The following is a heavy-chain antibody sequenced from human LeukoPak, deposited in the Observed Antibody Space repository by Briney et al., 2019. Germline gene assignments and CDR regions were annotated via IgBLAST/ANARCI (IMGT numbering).Heavy chain of an antibody. Sequence: QPGGSLRLSCAASGFTFSSYEMNWVRQAPGKGLEWVSYISSTGGNTYYADSVKGRFPISRDNSKNTLYLQMNSLRAEDTAIYYCAKNGDRGAYCTGGTCYPYFYYYMDVWGKGTTVTI. D-gene: IGHD2-15*01. CDR1: GFTFSSYE. CDR2: ISSTGGNT. V-gene: IGHV3-48*03. J-gene: IGHJ6*03. CDR3: AKNGDRGAYCTGGTCYPYFYYYMDV.